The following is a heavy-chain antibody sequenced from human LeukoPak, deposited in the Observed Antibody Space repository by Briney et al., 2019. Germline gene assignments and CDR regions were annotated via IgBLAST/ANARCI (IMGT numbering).Heavy chain of an antibody. J-gene: IGHJ4*02. CDR1: GVSISSDSYS. Sequence: SETLSLTCTVSGVSISSDSYSWGWIRQPPGRGLEWIGSIYYSGSTYYNPSLKSRVTISEDTSKNQFSLKLNSVTAADTAVYYCARHRIAARGSFDYWGQGTLVTVSS. D-gene: IGHD6-6*01. CDR2: IYYSGST. V-gene: IGHV4-39*01. CDR3: ARHRIAARGSFDY.